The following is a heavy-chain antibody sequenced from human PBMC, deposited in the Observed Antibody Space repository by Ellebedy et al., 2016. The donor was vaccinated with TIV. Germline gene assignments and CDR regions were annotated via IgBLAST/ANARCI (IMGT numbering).Heavy chain of an antibody. V-gene: IGHV4-39*01. D-gene: IGHD4-17*01. CDR3: ARPLRSTVTTSIYFDY. CDR1: GGSISSSSFF. Sequence: SETLSLTXTVSGGSISSSSFFWGWIRQPPGKGLEWIGIIYYSGSTYYNPSLNSRVTISLDTSKNQFSLNSSSVTAADAAVYYCARPLRSTVTTSIYFDYWGQGALVTVSS. CDR2: IYYSGST. J-gene: IGHJ4*02.